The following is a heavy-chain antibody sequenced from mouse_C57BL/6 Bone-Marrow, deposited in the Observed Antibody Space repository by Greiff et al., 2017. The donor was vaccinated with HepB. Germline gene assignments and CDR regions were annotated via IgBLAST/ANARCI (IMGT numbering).Heavy chain of an antibody. CDR2: ISSGSSTI. CDR3: ARGYYCGSSY. J-gene: IGHJ2*01. V-gene: IGHV5-17*01. D-gene: IGHD1-1*01. Sequence: LMVESGGGLVKPGGFLKLSCAASGSTFSDYGMYWVRQAPEKGLEWVAYISSGSSTIYYADTVKGRITISRDNAKNTLFLQMTSLRSEDTAMYYCARGYYCGSSYWGQGTTLTVSS. CDR1: GSTFSDYG.